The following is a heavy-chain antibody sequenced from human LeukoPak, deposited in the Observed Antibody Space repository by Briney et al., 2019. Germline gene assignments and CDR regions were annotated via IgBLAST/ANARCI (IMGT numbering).Heavy chain of an antibody. CDR3: ARDSRYSSSWTDY. D-gene: IGHD6-13*01. CDR2: IWYDGSNK. CDR1: GFTFSSYG. V-gene: IGHV3-33*01. J-gene: IGHJ4*02. Sequence: GGSLRLSCAASGFTFSSYGMHWVRQAPGKGLEWVAVIWYDGSNKYYADSVKGRLTISRDNSKNTLYLQMNSLRAEDTAVYYCARDSRYSSSWTDYWGQGTLVTVSS.